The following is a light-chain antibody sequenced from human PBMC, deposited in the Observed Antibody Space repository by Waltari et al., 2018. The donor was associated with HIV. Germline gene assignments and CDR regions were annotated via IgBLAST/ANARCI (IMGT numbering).Light chain of an antibody. Sequence: QSALTQPASVSGSPGQSTTISCTGTSSAVGSYNLVSWYQQHPGKAPKLMIYEVSKRPSGVSNRFSGSKSGNTASLTISGLQAEDESDYYCCSYAGSSTWVFGGGTKLTVL. CDR3: CSYAGSSTWV. V-gene: IGLV2-23*02. CDR2: EVS. J-gene: IGLJ3*02. CDR1: SSAVGSYNL.